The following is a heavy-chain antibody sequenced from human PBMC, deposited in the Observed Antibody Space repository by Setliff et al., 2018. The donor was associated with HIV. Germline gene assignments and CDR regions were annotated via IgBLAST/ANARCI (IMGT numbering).Heavy chain of an antibody. CDR3: ARDDSGYYYDY. Sequence: SETLSLTCNVSGASITSGSYYWSWIRRPAGKGLEWIGHIYSRGPTNYNPSLRSRVIISVDTSKNQLSLSLSSVTATDTAVYYCARDDSGYYYDYWGQGKLVTVSS. D-gene: IGHD3-22*01. J-gene: IGHJ4*02. V-gene: IGHV4-61*09. CDR1: GASITSGSYY. CDR2: IYSRGPT.